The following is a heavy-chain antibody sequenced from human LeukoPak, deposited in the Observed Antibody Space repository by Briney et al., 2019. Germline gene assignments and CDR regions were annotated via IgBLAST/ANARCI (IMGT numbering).Heavy chain of an antibody. CDR2: ISSSGSTI. Sequence: GGSLRLSCAASGFTFSSYEMNWVRQAPGKGLEWVSYISSSGSTIYYADSVKGRFTISRDNAKNSLYLQMNSLRAEDTAVYYCARATYYDFWSGYYGALDYWGRGTLVTVSS. CDR1: GFTFSSYE. D-gene: IGHD3-3*01. CDR3: ARATYYDFWSGYYGALDY. J-gene: IGHJ4*02. V-gene: IGHV3-48*03.